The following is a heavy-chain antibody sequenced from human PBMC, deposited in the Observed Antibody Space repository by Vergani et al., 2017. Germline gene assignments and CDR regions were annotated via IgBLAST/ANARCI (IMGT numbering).Heavy chain of an antibody. CDR3: ARARNEGDRVGPVYYDNGMDV. J-gene: IGHJ6*02. CDR2: IKQDGSEK. Sequence: EVQLVESGGGLVQPGGSLRLSCAASGFTFSSYWMSWVRQAPGKGLEWVANIKQDGSEKYYVDSVKGRFTISRDNAKNSLYLQMNSLRAEETAVYYCARARNEGDRVGPVYYDNGMDVWGQGTTVTVSS. V-gene: IGHV3-7*01. CDR1: GFTFSSYW. D-gene: IGHD1-26*01.